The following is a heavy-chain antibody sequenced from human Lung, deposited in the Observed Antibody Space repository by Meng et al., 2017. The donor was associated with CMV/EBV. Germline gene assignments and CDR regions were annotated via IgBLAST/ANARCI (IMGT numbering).Heavy chain of an antibody. CDR2: IYHSGST. Sequence: VQMRRSGAGLARPSGALSLTCAVSGGSLSSSNWWSWVRQPPGKGLEWIGEIYHSGSTNYNPSLKSRVTISVDKSKNQFSLKLSSVTAADTAVYYCASFPPPGKQWLVTDYWGQGTLVTVSS. CDR3: ASFPPPGKQWLVTDY. J-gene: IGHJ4*02. D-gene: IGHD6-19*01. V-gene: IGHV4-4*02. CDR1: GGSLSSSNW.